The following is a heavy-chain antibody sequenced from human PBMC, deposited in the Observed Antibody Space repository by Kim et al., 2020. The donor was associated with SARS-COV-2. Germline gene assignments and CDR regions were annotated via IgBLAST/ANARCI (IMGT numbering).Heavy chain of an antibody. Sequence: RVTISVDTSKNQFSLKLSSVTAADTAVYYCARLPTGRYDSSGYYPGYFDYWGQGTLVTVSS. J-gene: IGHJ4*02. D-gene: IGHD3-22*01. CDR3: ARLPTGRYDSSGYYPGYFDY. V-gene: IGHV4-61*07.